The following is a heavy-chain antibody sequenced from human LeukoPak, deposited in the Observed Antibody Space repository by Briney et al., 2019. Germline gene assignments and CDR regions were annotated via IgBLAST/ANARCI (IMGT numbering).Heavy chain of an antibody. V-gene: IGHV3-23*01. CDR2: ISGSGGST. CDR3: AKDLFTYDFWSAVDY. Sequence: GGSLRLSCAASGFTFSGYAMSWVRQAPGKGLEWVSAISGSGGSTYYADSVKGRFTISRDNSKNTLYLQMNSLRAEDTAVYYCAKDLFTYDFWSAVDYWGQGTLVTVSS. CDR1: GFTFSGYA. D-gene: IGHD3-3*01. J-gene: IGHJ4*02.